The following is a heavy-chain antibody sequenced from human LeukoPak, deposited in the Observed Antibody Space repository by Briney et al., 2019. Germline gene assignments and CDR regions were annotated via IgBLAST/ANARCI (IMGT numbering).Heavy chain of an antibody. CDR3: ARDRGAAGTGPFDY. CDR1: GFAFSTYW. D-gene: IGHD6-13*01. J-gene: IGHJ4*02. Sequence: PGGSLRLSCAASGFAFSTYWMSWVRQAPGKGLEWVANINQDGSEKYYVDSVKGRFTISRDNAKNSLYLQISSLRAEDTAVYYCARDRGAAGTGPFDYWGQGTLVTVSS. CDR2: INQDGSEK. V-gene: IGHV3-7*01.